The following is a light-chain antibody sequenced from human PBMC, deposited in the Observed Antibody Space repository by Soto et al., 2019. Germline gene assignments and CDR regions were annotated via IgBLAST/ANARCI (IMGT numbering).Light chain of an antibody. Sequence: DIQMTQSPSTLSASVGDRVTITCRASQSISSWLAWYQQKPGKAPKLLIYDATSLESGVPSKFSGSGSGTEFTLTIGSLQADDYATYYCQQYNSYPYTFGQGTKLEIK. V-gene: IGKV1-5*01. CDR3: QQYNSYPYT. CDR2: DAT. J-gene: IGKJ2*01. CDR1: QSISSW.